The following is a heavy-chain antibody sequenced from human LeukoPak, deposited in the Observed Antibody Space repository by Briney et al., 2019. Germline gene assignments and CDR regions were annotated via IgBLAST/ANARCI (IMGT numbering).Heavy chain of an antibody. CDR3: AREDYGKNYFDF. CDR1: GLSFTTYA. V-gene: IGHV3-30-3*01. D-gene: IGHD4-17*01. Sequence: GRSLRLSCAASGLSFTTYAFHWVRQAPSKGLEWVAVISYDGTNKYYAHSVKGRFTISRDNSKNTLYLQMDSLRVEDTAVFYCAREDYGKNYFDFWGQGTLVTVPS. CDR2: ISYDGTNK. J-gene: IGHJ4*02.